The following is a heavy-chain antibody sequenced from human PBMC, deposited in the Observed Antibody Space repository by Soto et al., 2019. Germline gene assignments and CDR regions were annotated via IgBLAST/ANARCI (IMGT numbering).Heavy chain of an antibody. CDR3: ARHTYGDMVFDY. J-gene: IGHJ4*02. V-gene: IGHV4-59*08. CDR1: GGSISSYY. Sequence: SETLSLTCTVSGGSISSYYWSWIRQPPGKGLEWIGYIYYSGSTNYNPSLKSRVTISVDTSKNQFSLKLSSVTAADTAVYYCARHTYGDMVFDYWGQGTLVPVSS. D-gene: IGHD4-17*01. CDR2: IYYSGST.